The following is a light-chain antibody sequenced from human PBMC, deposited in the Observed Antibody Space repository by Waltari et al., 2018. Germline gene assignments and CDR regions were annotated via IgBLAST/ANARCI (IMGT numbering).Light chain of an antibody. CDR2: EVS. CDR1: SSDVGSYNL. J-gene: IGLJ3*02. Sequence: QSALTQPASVSGSPGQSITISCTGTSSDVGSYNLVSWYHQHPGKAPNLMIYEVSKRPSGVSNRFSGSKSGNTASLTIAGLQAEDEADYYCCSYAGSSTLVFGGGTKLTVL. V-gene: IGLV2-23*02. CDR3: CSYAGSSTLV.